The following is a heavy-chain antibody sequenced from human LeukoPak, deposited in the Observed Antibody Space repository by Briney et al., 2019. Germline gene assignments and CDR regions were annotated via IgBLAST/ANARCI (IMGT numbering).Heavy chain of an antibody. J-gene: IGHJ4*02. CDR3: ARQPSVVPTAAVDY. V-gene: IGHV4-34*01. CDR1: GGSFSGYY. D-gene: IGHD2-2*01. CDR2: INHSGST. Sequence: KTSETLSLTCAVYGGSFSGYYWSWIRQPPGKGLEWIGEINHSGSTNYNPSLKSRVTISVDTSKNQFSLKLSSVTAADTAVYYCARQPSVVPTAAVDYWGQGILVTVSS.